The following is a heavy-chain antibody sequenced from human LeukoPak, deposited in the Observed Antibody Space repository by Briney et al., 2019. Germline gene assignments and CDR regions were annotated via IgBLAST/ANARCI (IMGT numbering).Heavy chain of an antibody. J-gene: IGHJ6*03. CDR2: TSWNSGSI. Sequence: GGSLRLSCAASGFTFDDYAMHWVRQAPGKGLEWVSGTSWNSGSIGYADSVKGRFTISRDNAKNSLYLQMSSLRVEDTAVYYCARASTYLLGYYYYMDVWGKGTTVTVSS. D-gene: IGHD2-2*01. V-gene: IGHV3-9*01. CDR3: ARASTYLLGYYYYMDV. CDR1: GFTFDDYA.